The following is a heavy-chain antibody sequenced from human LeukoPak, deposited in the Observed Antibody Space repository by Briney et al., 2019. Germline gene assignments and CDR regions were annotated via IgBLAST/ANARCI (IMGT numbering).Heavy chain of an antibody. CDR2: IYYSGST. V-gene: IGHV4-59*01. J-gene: IGHJ4*02. D-gene: IGHD3-16*01. Sequence: SETLSLTCTVSGGSISSYYWSWFRQPPGKGLEWIGYIYYSGSTNYNPSLKSRVTISIDTSKKQFSLKLSSVTAADTAVYYCARRGEFSEFDYWGQGTLVTVSS. CDR1: GGSISSYY. CDR3: ARRGEFSEFDY.